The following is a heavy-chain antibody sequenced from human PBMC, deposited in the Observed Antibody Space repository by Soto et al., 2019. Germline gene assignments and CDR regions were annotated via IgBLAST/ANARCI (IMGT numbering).Heavy chain of an antibody. V-gene: IGHV4-39*01. Sequence: SETLSLTCTVSVGPISSSSSYWGWIRQPPGKGLEWIGTIYSGSTYYNPSLKSRVTISVDTSKNQFSLKLSSVAAADTAIYFCATTRGIAVGGSFDYWGQGTLVTVSS. CDR2: IYSGST. D-gene: IGHD6-13*01. J-gene: IGHJ4*02. CDR3: ATTRGIAVGGSFDY. CDR1: VGPISSSSSY.